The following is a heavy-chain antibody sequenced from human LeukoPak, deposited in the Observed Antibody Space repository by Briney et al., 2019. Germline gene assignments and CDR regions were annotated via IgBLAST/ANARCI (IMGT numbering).Heavy chain of an antibody. CDR2: INPNSGGT. J-gene: IGHJ4*02. V-gene: IGHV1-2*06. D-gene: IGHD3-16*02. CDR1: GYTITGYY. Sequence: GASVKVSCKASGYTITGYYMHWVRQAPGQGLEWMGRINPNSGGTNYAQKFQGRVTMTRDTSISTAYMELSRLRSDDTAVYYCARDLKFGGVIVPPGYWGQGTLVTVSS. CDR3: ARDLKFGGVIVPPGY.